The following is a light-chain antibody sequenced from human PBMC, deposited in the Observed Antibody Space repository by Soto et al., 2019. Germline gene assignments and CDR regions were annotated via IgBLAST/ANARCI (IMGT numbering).Light chain of an antibody. CDR3: QRYDSLPPT. Sequence: DIQMTQYPSSVCASVGDRVTITCQASHDIKKFLNWFQEKPGKAPKLLIYDASNLQTGVPSRFSGSGSGTHFTFTITSLQPEDVATYYCQRYDSLPPTFGQGTRLDIK. CDR1: HDIKKF. CDR2: DAS. V-gene: IGKV1-33*01. J-gene: IGKJ5*01.